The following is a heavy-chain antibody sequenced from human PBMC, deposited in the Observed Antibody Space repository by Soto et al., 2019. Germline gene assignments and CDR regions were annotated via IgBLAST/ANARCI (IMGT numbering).Heavy chain of an antibody. J-gene: IGHJ4*03. CDR1: DETSNRYS. CDR3: SSSRLNDRVRDIIDF. V-gene: IGHV4-4*08. CDR2: SYNSGST. D-gene: IGHD2-15*01. Sequence: LSDPCSVADETSNRYSWNWIRQTPGKRLDWSVYSYNSGSTRYSPSLKSRLTMSVDLSKKKFSLRLSSVTAADTAVYYCSSSRLNDRVRDIIDFSGLGNLVTGPS.